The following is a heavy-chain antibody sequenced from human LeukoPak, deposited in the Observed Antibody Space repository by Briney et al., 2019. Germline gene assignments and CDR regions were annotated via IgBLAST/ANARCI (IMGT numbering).Heavy chain of an antibody. CDR1: GGSMSDYY. J-gene: IGHJ4*02. CDR2: IYSGGST. Sequence: PSETLSLTCTVSGGSMSDYYWSWIRQPAGKGLEWIGRIYSGGSTIYSPSLKSRVTISVDTSKNQFSLKLSSVTAADTAVYFCARGFGSSWYYFDYWGQGTLVTVSS. D-gene: IGHD6-13*01. CDR3: ARGFGSSWYYFDY. V-gene: IGHV4-4*07.